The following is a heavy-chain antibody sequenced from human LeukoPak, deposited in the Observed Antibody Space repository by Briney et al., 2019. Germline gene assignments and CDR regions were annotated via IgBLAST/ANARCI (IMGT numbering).Heavy chain of an antibody. CDR2: INHSGST. J-gene: IGHJ5*02. CDR1: GGSFSAYY. V-gene: IGHV4-34*01. CDR3: ARGRGGGDPETRFDP. Sequence: SETLSLTCAVYGGSFSAYYWNWIRQPPGKGLEWIEEINHSGSTNYNPSLKSRVTISIDTSKNQFSLKLSSVTAADTAVYYCARGRGGGDPETRFDPWGQGTLVTVSS. D-gene: IGHD3-16*01.